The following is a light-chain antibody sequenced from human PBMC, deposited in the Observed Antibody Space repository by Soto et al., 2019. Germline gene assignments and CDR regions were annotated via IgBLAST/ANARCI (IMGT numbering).Light chain of an antibody. J-gene: IGLJ1*01. Sequence: YELTQPPSVSVAPGQTARITCGGNNIGGKSVHWYQQKPGQAPVLVVYDDSDRPSGIPDRFSGSNSGDTATLTIRRVEAGDEADYYCHVWDSSSDHYVFGTGTKVTVL. CDR1: NIGGKS. CDR3: HVWDSSSDHYV. CDR2: DDS. V-gene: IGLV3-21*02.